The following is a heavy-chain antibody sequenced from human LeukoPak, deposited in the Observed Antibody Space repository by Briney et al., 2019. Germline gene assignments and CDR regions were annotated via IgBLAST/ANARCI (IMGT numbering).Heavy chain of an antibody. CDR1: GFTFTNAW. Sequence: GSLRLSCTASGFTFTNAWMSWVRQAPGKGLEWVGRIRSKADGGTTDYAAPVKGRFAISRDDSKNTVYLQMNSLKTDDTAVYYCTTDLGGYCSSSSCYTGLNWFDPWGQGTLVTVSS. CDR2: IRSKADGGTT. V-gene: IGHV3-15*01. D-gene: IGHD2-15*01. J-gene: IGHJ5*02. CDR3: TTDLGGYCSSSSCYTGLNWFDP.